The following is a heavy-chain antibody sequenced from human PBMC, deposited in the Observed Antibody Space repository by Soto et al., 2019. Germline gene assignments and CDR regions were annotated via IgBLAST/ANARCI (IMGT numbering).Heavy chain of an antibody. Sequence: GGSLRLSCAASGFTFGDYYMSWIRQAPGKGLEWVSYISSSGSTIYYADSVKGRFTISRDNAKNSLYLQMNSLRAEDTAVYYCARVRGGADPYYYYGMDVWGQGTTVTVSS. CDR1: GFTFGDYY. CDR2: ISSSGSTI. D-gene: IGHD3-16*01. V-gene: IGHV3-11*01. CDR3: ARVRGGADPYYYYGMDV. J-gene: IGHJ6*02.